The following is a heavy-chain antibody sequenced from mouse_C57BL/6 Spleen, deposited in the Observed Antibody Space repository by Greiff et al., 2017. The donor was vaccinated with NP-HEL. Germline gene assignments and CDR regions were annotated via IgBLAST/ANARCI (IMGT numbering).Heavy chain of an antibody. CDR3: ASDGNDVVYFDY. Sequence: QVQLQQPGAELVKPGASVKVSCKASGYTFTSYWMHWVKQRPGQGLEWIGRIHNSDSDTKYNQTFKGKATLTVDKSSSTAYMQLSSLTSEDSAVYYCASDGNDVVYFDYWGQGTTLTVSS. CDR1: GYTFTSYW. V-gene: IGHV1-74*01. CDR2: IHNSDSDT. D-gene: IGHD2-2*01. J-gene: IGHJ2*01.